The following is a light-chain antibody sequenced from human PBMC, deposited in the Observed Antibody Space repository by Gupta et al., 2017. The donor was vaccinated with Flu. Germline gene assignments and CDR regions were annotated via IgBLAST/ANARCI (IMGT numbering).Light chain of an antibody. CDR1: SSDVGGYNY. V-gene: IGLV2-14*04. Sequence: SITISCTGTSSDVGGYNYVSWYQQHPGKAPKLMIYDVSNRPSGVSNRFSGSKSGNTASLTISGLQAEDEADYYCSSYTSSSHVVFGGGTKLTVL. CDR2: DVS. CDR3: SSYTSSSHVV. J-gene: IGLJ2*01.